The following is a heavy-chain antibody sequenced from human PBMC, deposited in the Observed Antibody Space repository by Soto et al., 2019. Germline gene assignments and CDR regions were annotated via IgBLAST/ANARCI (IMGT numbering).Heavy chain of an antibody. Sequence: SETLSLTCSVSGGSMRSYDWNWLRQPAGKGLEWIGRIHSRGDTNYNPSVKNRVTMSVDTSKNEFSLRLNSVTAADTAVYYCAGLGEEDDYGMDVWG. CDR1: GGSMRSYD. CDR3: AGLGEEDDYGMDV. CDR2: IHSRGDT. J-gene: IGHJ6*01. D-gene: IGHD5-12*01. V-gene: IGHV4-4*07.